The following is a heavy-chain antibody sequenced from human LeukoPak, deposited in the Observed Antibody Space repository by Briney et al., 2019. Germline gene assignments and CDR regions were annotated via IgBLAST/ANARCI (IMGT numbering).Heavy chain of an antibody. V-gene: IGHV4-4*02. J-gene: IGHJ4*02. CDR2: IYHSGST. CDR1: GGSISNSNW. Sequence: ASGTLSLTCAVSGGSISNSNWGNWVRQPPGKGLEWIGEIYHSGSTNYNPSLRSRVTISVDRSKNQFALKLTSVTAADTAVYYCARGQGSYGDYWGQGTLVIVSS. D-gene: IGHD5-18*01. CDR3: ARGQGSYGDY.